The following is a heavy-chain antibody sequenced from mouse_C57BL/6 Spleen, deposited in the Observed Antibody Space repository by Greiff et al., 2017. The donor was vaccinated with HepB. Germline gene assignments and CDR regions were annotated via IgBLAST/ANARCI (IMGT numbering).Heavy chain of an antibody. D-gene: IGHD1-1*01. Sequence: EVQLQQSGPVLVKPGASVKMSCKASGYTFTDYYMNWVKQSHGKSLEWIGVINPYNGGTSYNQKFKGKATFTVDKSSSTAYMELNSLTSEDSAVYYCARSGYYGGFYAMDYWGQGTSVTVSS. CDR1: GYTFTDYY. CDR3: ARSGYYGGFYAMDY. V-gene: IGHV1-19*01. CDR2: INPYNGGT. J-gene: IGHJ4*01.